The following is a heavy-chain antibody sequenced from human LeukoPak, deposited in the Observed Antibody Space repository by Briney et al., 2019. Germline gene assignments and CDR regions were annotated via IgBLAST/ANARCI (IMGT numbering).Heavy chain of an antibody. J-gene: IGHJ4*02. CDR3: ARGPYYYDSSGYYGDFDY. D-gene: IGHD3-22*01. Sequence: GGSLRLSCAASGFTFSSYGMSWVRQAPGKGLEWVSGINWNGGSTGYADSVKGRFTISRDNAKNSLYLQMNSLRAEDTALYYCARGPYYYDSSGYYGDFDYWGQGTLVTVSS. V-gene: IGHV3-20*04. CDR2: INWNGGST. CDR1: GFTFSSYG.